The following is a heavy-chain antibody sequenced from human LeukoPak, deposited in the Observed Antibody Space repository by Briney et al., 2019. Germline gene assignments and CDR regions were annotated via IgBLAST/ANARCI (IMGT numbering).Heavy chain of an antibody. CDR1: GFTFSTYW. D-gene: IGHD3-3*01. Sequence: PGESLRLSCAASGFTFSTYWMHWVRQAPGKGLLWVARINTDGSSTLYADSVKGRFTISRDNAKSTLYLQMDSLRPEDTAVYYCARAVRAHPPADFWGQGTLVTVSS. V-gene: IGHV3-74*01. CDR3: ARAVRAHPPADF. CDR2: INTDGSST. J-gene: IGHJ4*02.